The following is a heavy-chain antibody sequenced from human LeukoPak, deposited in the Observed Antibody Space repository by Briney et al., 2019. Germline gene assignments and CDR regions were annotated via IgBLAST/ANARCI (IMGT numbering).Heavy chain of an antibody. D-gene: IGHD4-17*01. J-gene: IGHJ5*02. Sequence: GGSLRLSCAASGFTFSSFAMTWVRQAPGKGLEWVSSITGNHGATYNIGSVKGRFTISRDNSQNTLYLQMNSLRVEDTAVYYCTKDPNGNYVGAFDPWGQGTLVTVSS. CDR1: GFTFSSFA. CDR2: ITGNHGAT. V-gene: IGHV3-23*01. CDR3: TKDPNGNYVGAFDP.